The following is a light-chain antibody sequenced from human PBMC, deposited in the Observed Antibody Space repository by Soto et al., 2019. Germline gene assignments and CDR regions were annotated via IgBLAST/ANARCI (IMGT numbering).Light chain of an antibody. CDR3: ETWDSNTHTV. Sequence: QLVLTQSSSASASLGSSVKLTCTLSSGHSSYIIAWPQQQPGKAPRYLMKLEGSGSYNKGSGVPDRFSGSSSGADRYLTMSNLQFEDEADYYCETWDSNTHTVFGGGTKLTVL. V-gene: IGLV4-60*02. CDR2: LEGSGSY. CDR1: SGHSSYI. J-gene: IGLJ3*02.